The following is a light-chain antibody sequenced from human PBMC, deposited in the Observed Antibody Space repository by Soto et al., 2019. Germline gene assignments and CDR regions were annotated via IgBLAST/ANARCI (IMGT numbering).Light chain of an antibody. J-gene: IGLJ1*01. CDR1: KTNIGAGFD. CDR3: QSFDSSRGNYYV. V-gene: IGLV1-40*01. CDR2: GNI. Sequence: QSVLTHPPSVSRAPWQRVPIPCTLSKTNIGAGFDVHWYQQFPGRAPKLLIFGNINRPSGVPDRFSGSKSGTSASLAITGLQAEDEADYYCQSFDSSRGNYYVFGTGTKVTVL.